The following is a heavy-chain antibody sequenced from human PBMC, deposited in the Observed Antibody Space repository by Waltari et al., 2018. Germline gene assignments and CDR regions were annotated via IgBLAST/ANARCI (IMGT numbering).Heavy chain of an antibody. Sequence: GRTYYNPSLKGRSAISVDTSKNQFSLKVNSVTAADTAIYFCARTLPDPDCYFDYWGQGILVTVSS. J-gene: IGHJ4*02. CDR3: ARTLPDPDCYFDY. D-gene: IGHD2-21*01. CDR2: GRT. V-gene: IGHV4-30-2*05.